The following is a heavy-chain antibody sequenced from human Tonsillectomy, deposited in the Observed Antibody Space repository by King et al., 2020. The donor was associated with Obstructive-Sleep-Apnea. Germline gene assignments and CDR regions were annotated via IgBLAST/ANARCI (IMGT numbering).Heavy chain of an antibody. CDR1: GYTFTSYY. V-gene: IGHV1-46*01. J-gene: IGHJ6*02. CDR3: ARSYCCSTSCYYYYGMDV. CDR2: INPSGGST. D-gene: IGHD2-2*01. Sequence: VQLVESGAEVKKPGASVKVSCKASGYTFTSYYMHWVRQAPGQGLEWMGIINPSGGSTSYAQKFQGRVTMTRDTSTSTVYMELSSLRSEDTAVYYCARSYCCSTSCYYYYGMDVWGQGTTVTVSS.